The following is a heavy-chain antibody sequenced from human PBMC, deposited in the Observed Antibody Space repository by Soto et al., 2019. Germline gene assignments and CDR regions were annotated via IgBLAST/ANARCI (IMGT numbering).Heavy chain of an antibody. CDR1: GYTFTSDD. V-gene: IGHV1-8*01. J-gene: IGHJ4*02. CDR2: MNPNSGNT. CDR3: ARGAWTAYYYDSSGYYYFDY. D-gene: IGHD3-22*01. Sequence: ASVKVSCKASGYTFTSDDINWVRQATGQGLEWMGWMNPNSGNTGYSQKFQGRVTITRDTSTSTAYMELSSLRSEDTAVYYCARGAWTAYYYDSSGYYYFDYWGQGTLVTVS.